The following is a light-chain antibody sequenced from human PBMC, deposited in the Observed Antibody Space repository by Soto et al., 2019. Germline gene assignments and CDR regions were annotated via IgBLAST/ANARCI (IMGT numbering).Light chain of an antibody. Sequence: ETVLTQSPGTLSLSPGERATLSCRASQTIRSNYLAWYRQSPGQAPKLLIYGASNRATGIPDRFSGTGSGTGFPLIISRLEPEEFALYYCQQYGSSPWTFGHGTKVEIK. V-gene: IGKV3-20*01. CDR1: QTIRSNY. CDR2: GAS. J-gene: IGKJ1*01. CDR3: QQYGSSPWT.